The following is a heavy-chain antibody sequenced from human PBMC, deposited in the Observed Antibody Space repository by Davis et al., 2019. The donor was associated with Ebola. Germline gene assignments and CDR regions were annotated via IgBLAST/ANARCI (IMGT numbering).Heavy chain of an antibody. CDR3: VKDRGSVIRDFDS. D-gene: IGHD2-15*01. J-gene: IGHJ4*02. CDR1: GFTFSSYG. V-gene: IGHV3-30*02. Sequence: GESLKISCAASGFTFSSYGMHWVRQAPGKGLEWVAVIWYDGSNKYYADSVKDRFTISRDNSKNTLYLQMSSLRAEDTAVYYCVKDRGSVIRDFDSWGQGVLVIASS. CDR2: IWYDGSNK.